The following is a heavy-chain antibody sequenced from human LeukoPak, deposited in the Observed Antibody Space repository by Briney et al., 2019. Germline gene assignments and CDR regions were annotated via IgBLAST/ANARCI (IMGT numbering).Heavy chain of an antibody. CDR1: GGSFCGYY. Sequence: SETLSLTCAVYGGSFCGYYWSWIRQPPGKGLEWIGEINHSGSTNYNPSLKSRVTISVDTSKNQFSLKLSSVTAADTAVYYCARVLGYDFWSGYYSSFDYWGQGTLVTVSS. V-gene: IGHV4-34*01. D-gene: IGHD3-3*01. CDR3: ARVLGYDFWSGYYSSFDY. J-gene: IGHJ4*02. CDR2: INHSGST.